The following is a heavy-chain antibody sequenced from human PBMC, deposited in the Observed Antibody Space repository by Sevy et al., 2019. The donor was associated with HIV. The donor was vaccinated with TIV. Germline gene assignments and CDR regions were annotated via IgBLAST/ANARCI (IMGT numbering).Heavy chain of an antibody. V-gene: IGHV3-23*01. CDR1: GFTFSSYA. CDR2: ISGSGGST. J-gene: IGHJ3*02. CDR3: AKDLEYYDSSGYSAFDI. Sequence: GGSLRLSCAASGFTFSSYAMSWVRHAPGKGLEWVSAISGSGGSTYYADSVKGRFTISRDNSKNTLYLQMNSLRAEDTAVYYCAKDLEYYDSSGYSAFDIWGQGTMVTVSS. D-gene: IGHD3-22*01.